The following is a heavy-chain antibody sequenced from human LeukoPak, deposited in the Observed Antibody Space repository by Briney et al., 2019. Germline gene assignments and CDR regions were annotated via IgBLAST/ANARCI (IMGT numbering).Heavy chain of an antibody. CDR3: SDGIYGDYAFDH. V-gene: IGHV3-23*01. J-gene: IGHJ4*02. CDR2: ISATSVST. Sequence: GGSLRLSCAASVFFFSTYAMTWVRQAPGKGLEWVSGISATSVSTHYADSVKGRFTISRDNSKNTLYLQMNSLRAEDTAVYYCSDGIYGDYAFDHWGQGTLVTVSS. CDR1: VFFFSTYA. D-gene: IGHD4-17*01.